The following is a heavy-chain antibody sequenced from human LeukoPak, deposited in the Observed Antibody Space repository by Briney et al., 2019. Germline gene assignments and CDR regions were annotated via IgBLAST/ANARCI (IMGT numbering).Heavy chain of an antibody. J-gene: IGHJ4*02. CDR1: GGPVSSGSNY. CDR3: ARSYYDSSCYTPANDY. D-gene: IGHD3-22*01. Sequence: SETQSLACTVAGGPVSSGSNYWTWIRQPPGKGLEWIGYIYYTGSTNYNPSLKSRVTISVDTSKNQFSLKLSSVTAADTAVYYCARSYYDSSCYTPANDYWGRGPVVSVSS. V-gene: IGHV4-61*01. CDR2: IYYTGST.